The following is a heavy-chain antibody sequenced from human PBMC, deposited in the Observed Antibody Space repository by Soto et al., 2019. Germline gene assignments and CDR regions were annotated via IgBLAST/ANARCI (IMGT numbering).Heavy chain of an antibody. D-gene: IGHD3-10*01. J-gene: IGHJ4*02. CDR2: IYHSGST. V-gene: IGHV4-38-2*02. CDR1: DSSIRSGYY. CDR3: ARTTRYSYGSGPFDY. Sequence: SETLSLTCTVSDSSIRSGYYWGWIRQPPGKGLEWIGSIYHSGSTYYNPSLKSRVTISVDTSKNQFSLKLSSVTAADTAVYYCARTTRYSYGSGPFDYWGQGTLVTVSS.